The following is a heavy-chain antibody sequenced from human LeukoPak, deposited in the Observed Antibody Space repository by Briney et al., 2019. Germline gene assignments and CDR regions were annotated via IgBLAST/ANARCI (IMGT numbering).Heavy chain of an antibody. D-gene: IGHD3-10*01. CDR1: GFTVSSNY. V-gene: IGHV3-23*01. J-gene: IGHJ4*02. CDR2: ISGSGGST. Sequence: GGSLRLSCAASGFTVSSNYMSWVRQAPGKGLEWVSAISGSGGSTYYADSVKGRFTISRDNSKNTLYLQMNSLRAEDTAVYYCAKDYGSGDYFDYWGQGTLVTVSS. CDR3: AKDYGSGDYFDY.